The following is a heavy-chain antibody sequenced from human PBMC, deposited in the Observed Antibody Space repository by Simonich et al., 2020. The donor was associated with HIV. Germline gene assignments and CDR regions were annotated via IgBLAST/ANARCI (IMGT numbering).Heavy chain of an antibody. CDR3: AKDRYSSSSGSFDY. CDR1: GFTFDDYA. CDR2: ISWNSGSI. J-gene: IGHJ4*02. Sequence: EVQLVESGGGLVQPGRSLTLSCAASGFTFDDYAMHWVRQAPGEVLEWVSGISWNSGSIGYADSVKGRFTSSRDNAKNSLYLQMNSLRAEDMALYYCAKDRYSSSSGSFDYWGQGTLVTVSS. D-gene: IGHD6-6*01. V-gene: IGHV3-9*03.